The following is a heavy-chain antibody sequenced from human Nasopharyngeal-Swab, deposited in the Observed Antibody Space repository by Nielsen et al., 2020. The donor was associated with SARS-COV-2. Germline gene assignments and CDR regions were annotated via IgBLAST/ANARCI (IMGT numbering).Heavy chain of an antibody. D-gene: IGHD4-23*01. CDR3: AAAPSGDYGGY. CDR2: IGTAGDT. CDR1: GFTFSSYD. J-gene: IGHJ4*02. V-gene: IGHV3-13*01. Sequence: GESLKISCAASGFTFSSYDMHWVRQATGKGLEWVSAIGTAGDTYYADSVKGRFTISRDNSKNTVYLQMNSLRAEDTAVYYCAAAPSGDYGGYWGQGTLVTVSS.